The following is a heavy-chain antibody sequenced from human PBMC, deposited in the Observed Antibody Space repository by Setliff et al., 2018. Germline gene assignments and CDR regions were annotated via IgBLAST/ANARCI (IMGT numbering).Heavy chain of an antibody. Sequence: PSETLSLTCAVYGASFSGSYCSWIRQSPGKGLEWIGSIYYTGSTYYNPSPKSRVAMSVDTSKRQFSLKLGSATAAATAVYYCAGDMGQPYYFESWGLGTLVTVSS. CDR3: AGDMGQPYYFES. CDR1: GASFSGSY. CDR2: IYYTGST. J-gene: IGHJ4*02. D-gene: IGHD1-1*01. V-gene: IGHV4-34*01.